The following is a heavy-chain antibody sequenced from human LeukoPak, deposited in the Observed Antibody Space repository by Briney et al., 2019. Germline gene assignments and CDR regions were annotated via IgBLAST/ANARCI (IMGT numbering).Heavy chain of an antibody. CDR2: IIPIFGTA. J-gene: IGHJ6*03. CDR1: GYTFTSYA. CDR3: ASGNPGVLWFGELLKQDYYYYMDV. D-gene: IGHD3-10*01. V-gene: IGHV1-69*05. Sequence: GASVKVSCKASGYTFTSYAISWVRQAPGQGLEWMGRIIPIFGTANYAQKFQGRVTITTDESTSTAYMELSSLRSEDTAVYYCASGNPGVLWFGELLKQDYYYYMDVWGKGTTVTVSS.